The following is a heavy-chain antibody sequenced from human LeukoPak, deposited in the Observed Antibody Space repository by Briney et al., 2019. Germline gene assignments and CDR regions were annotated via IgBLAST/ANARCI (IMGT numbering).Heavy chain of an antibody. CDR3: ARGARSYYGSGRGWYYYYMDV. D-gene: IGHD3-10*01. V-gene: IGHV4-34*01. CDR1: GGSFSGYY. Sequence: PSETLSLTCAVYGGSFSGYYWSWIRQPPGKGLAWIGEINHSGSTNYNPSLKSRVTISVDTSKNQFSLKLSSVTAADMAVYYCARGARSYYGSGRGWYYYYMDVWGKGTTVTVSS. J-gene: IGHJ6*03. CDR2: INHSGST.